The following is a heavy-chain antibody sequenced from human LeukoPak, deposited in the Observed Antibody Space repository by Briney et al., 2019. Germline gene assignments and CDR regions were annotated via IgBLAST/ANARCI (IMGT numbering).Heavy chain of an antibody. J-gene: IGHJ6*02. CDR2: IIPIFGTA. V-gene: IGHV1-69*13. CDR1: GGTFSSYA. D-gene: IGHD3-22*01. Sequence: GASVKVSCKAPGGTFSSYAISWVRQAPGQGLEWMGGIIPIFGTANYAQKFQGRVTITADESTGTAYMELSSLRSEDTAVYYCAREHYYDSSGYYYKRYYYYGMDVWGQGTTVTVSS. CDR3: AREHYYDSSGYYYKRYYYYGMDV.